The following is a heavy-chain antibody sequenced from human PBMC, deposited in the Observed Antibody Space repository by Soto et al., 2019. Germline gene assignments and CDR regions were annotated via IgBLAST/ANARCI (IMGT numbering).Heavy chain of an antibody. CDR2: ISAYNGNT. V-gene: IGHV1-18*01. CDR1: GYTFTSYG. D-gene: IGHD3-10*01. J-gene: IGHJ4*02. Sequence: ASVKVSCKASGYTFTSYGISRVRQAPGQGLEWMGRISAYNGNTNYAQKLQGRVTMTTDTSTSTAYMELSSLRSEDTAVYYCARRNVYGSGSYSFDYWGQGPLVTVSS. CDR3: ARRNVYGSGSYSFDY.